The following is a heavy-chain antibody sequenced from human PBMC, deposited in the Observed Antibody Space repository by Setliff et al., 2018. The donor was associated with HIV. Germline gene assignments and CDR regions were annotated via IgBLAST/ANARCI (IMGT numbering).Heavy chain of an antibody. CDR2: IYDSGSP. CDR1: GGSTSNEY. J-gene: IGHJ3*02. V-gene: IGHV4-59*01. D-gene: IGHD3-22*01. CDR3: ARVYYFDSSGYYQRGDVFDI. Sequence: SETLSLTCTVSGGSTSNEYWSWIRQSPGKGLEWIGYIYDSGSPKYNPSLKSRVTISIDTSKSQISLKQTSVTAADTAMYHCARVYYFDSSGYYQRGDVFDIWGQGTMVTVSS.